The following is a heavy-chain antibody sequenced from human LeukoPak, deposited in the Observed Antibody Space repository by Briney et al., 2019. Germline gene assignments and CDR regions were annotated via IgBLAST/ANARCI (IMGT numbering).Heavy chain of an antibody. CDR1: GFTFSSYA. Sequence: GGSLRLSCAASGFTFSSYAMSWVRQAPGKGLEWVSAISGSGGSTYYADSVKGRFTISRDKSKNTLYLQMNSLRAEDTAVYYCAKETGAAAGTYYYYYMDVWGKGTTVTVSS. D-gene: IGHD6-13*01. CDR3: AKETGAAAGTYYYYYMDV. J-gene: IGHJ6*03. CDR2: ISGSGGST. V-gene: IGHV3-23*01.